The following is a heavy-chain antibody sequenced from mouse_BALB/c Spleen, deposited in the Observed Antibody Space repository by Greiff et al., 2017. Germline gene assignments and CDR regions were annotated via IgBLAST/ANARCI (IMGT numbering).Heavy chain of an antibody. CDR3: ARSLYYYGSSYDAMDY. CDR1: GFTFSSFG. CDR2: ISSGSSTI. D-gene: IGHD1-1*01. Sequence: DVKLVESGGGLVQPGGSRKLSCAASGFTFSSFGMHWVRQAPEKGLEWVAYISSGSSTIYYADTVKGRFTISRDNPKNTLFLQMTSLRSEDTAMYYCARSLYYYGSSYDAMDYWGQGTSVTVSS. J-gene: IGHJ4*01. V-gene: IGHV5-17*02.